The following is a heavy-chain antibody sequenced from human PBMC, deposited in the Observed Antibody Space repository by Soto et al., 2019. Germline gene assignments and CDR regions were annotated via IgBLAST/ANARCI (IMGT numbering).Heavy chain of an antibody. Sequence: QVQLQESGPGLVKPSQTLSLTCTVSGGSVNSGDYYWSWIRQSPGKGLEWIGSIFYSGTTYYNPSLQGRIIISIDTSKNQFSLRLTSVTAADTALYYCARDWVHERWFDPWDQGTLVTVSS. CDR3: ARDWVHERWFDP. CDR2: IFYSGTT. V-gene: IGHV4-30-4*01. CDR1: GGSVNSGDYY. D-gene: IGHD1-1*01. J-gene: IGHJ5*02.